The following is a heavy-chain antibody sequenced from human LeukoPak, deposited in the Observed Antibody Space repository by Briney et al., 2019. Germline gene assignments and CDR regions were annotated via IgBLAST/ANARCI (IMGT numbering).Heavy chain of an antibody. CDR1: GFTFSSYA. CDR2: ISGSGGST. D-gene: IGHD3-22*01. Sequence: GGSLRLSCAASGFTFSSYAMSWVRQVPGKGLEWVSAISGSGGSTYYADSVKGRFTISRDNSKNTLYLQMNSLRAEDTAVYYCAKYKYYDSSGFDYWGQGTLVTVSS. V-gene: IGHV3-23*01. CDR3: AKYKYYDSSGFDY. J-gene: IGHJ4*02.